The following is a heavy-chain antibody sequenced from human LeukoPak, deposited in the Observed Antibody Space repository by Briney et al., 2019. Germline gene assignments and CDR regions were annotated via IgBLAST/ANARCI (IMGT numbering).Heavy chain of an antibody. Sequence: PSDTLSLTCTVSGGSISSYYWSWIRQPAGKELEWIGRIYTSGSTNYNPSLKSRVTMSVDTSKNQFSLKLSSVTAADTAVYYCARDKWELSFDYWGQGTLVTVSS. J-gene: IGHJ4*02. D-gene: IGHD1-26*01. CDR1: GGSISSYY. CDR2: IYTSGST. V-gene: IGHV4-4*07. CDR3: ARDKWELSFDY.